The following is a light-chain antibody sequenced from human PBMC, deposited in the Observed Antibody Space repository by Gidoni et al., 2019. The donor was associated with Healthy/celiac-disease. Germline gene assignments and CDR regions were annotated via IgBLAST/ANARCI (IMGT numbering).Light chain of an antibody. Sequence: DIQMTQSPSSLSASVGDRVTITCRASQSISSYLNWYQQKPGKAPKLLIYAASSLQSGVPSRFSGSGSGTDFTLIINSLQPEDFATYYCQQSYSTPSTFGQGTRLEIK. J-gene: IGKJ5*01. CDR2: AAS. CDR1: QSISSY. CDR3: QQSYSTPST. V-gene: IGKV1-39*01.